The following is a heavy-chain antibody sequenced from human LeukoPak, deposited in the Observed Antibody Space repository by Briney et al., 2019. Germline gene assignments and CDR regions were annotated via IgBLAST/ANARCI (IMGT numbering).Heavy chain of an antibody. D-gene: IGHD3-22*01. Sequence: GGSLRLSCAASGFTFRNYAMGWVRQAPGKGLEWVSVISAADGDNTYYADSVKGRFSISTDNSNYTLHLQMNSLRAEDTAVFYCAKFKGHYYYDSSGYCDNWGQGTLVTVSS. V-gene: IGHV3-23*01. CDR3: AKFKGHYYYDSSGYCDN. J-gene: IGHJ4*02. CDR2: ISAADGDNT. CDR1: GFTFRNYA.